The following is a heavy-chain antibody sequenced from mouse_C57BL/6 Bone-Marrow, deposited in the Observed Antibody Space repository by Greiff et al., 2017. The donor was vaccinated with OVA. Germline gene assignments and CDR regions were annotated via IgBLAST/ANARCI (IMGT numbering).Heavy chain of an antibody. CDR3: ARWDYGSSPY. CDR2: IDPSDSYT. V-gene: IGHV1-59*01. D-gene: IGHD1-1*01. J-gene: IGHJ2*01. CDR1: GYTFTSYW. Sequence: VQLQESGAELVRPGTSVKLSCKASGYTFTSYWMHWVKQRPGQGLEWIGVIDPSDSYTNYNQKFKGKATLTVDTSSSTAYMQLSSLTSEDSAVYYCARWDYGSSPYWGQGTTLTVSS.